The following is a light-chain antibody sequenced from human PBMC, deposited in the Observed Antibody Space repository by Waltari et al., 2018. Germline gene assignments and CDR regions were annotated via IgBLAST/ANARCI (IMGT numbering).Light chain of an antibody. CDR1: QSVFYRSDNKNY. J-gene: IGKJ1*01. V-gene: IGKV4-1*01. Sequence: DIVMTQSPDSLAVSLGERATIDCKSSQSVFYRSDNKNYLAWYQHKPGQPPKLLFYWASTRESGVPDRFSASGSGTDCTLTINNRQAEDVAVYYCQQYYRSRTFGQGTKVAIK. CDR2: WAS. CDR3: QQYYRSRT.